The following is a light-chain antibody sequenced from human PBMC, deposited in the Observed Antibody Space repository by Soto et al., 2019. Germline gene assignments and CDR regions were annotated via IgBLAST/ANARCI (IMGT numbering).Light chain of an antibody. CDR3: QNYNSAPLT. Sequence: DIQMTQSPSSLSASVGDRVTITCRASQDISNSSAWYQQKPGEVPKVLIYATSILQSGVPARFSGSGSGTDFTLTISSLQPEDVATYYCQNYNSAPLTFGGGTKVEI. J-gene: IGKJ4*01. V-gene: IGKV1-27*01. CDR2: ATS. CDR1: QDISNS.